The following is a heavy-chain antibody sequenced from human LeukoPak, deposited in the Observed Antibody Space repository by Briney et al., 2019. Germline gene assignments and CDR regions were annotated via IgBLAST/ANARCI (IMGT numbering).Heavy chain of an antibody. CDR3: ARLSCSGGSCYSPKHNGFDY. J-gene: IGHJ4*02. V-gene: IGHV5-51*01. CDR1: GYSFTSYW. CDR2: IYPGDSDT. Sequence: GESLKISCKGSGYSFTSYWIGWVRQMPGKGLEWMGIIYPGDSDTRYSPSFQGQVTISADKSISTAYLQWSSLKASDTAMYYCARLSCSGGSCYSPKHNGFDYWGQGTLVTVSS. D-gene: IGHD2-15*01.